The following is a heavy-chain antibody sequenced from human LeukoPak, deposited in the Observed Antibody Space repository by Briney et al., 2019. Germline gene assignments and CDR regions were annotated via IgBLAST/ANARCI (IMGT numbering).Heavy chain of an antibody. D-gene: IGHD3-22*01. J-gene: IGHJ4*02. CDR2: ISYDGSNE. Sequence: GGSLRLSCAASGFTFSGYAMHWVRQAPGKGLEWVAVISYDGSNEYYADSVKGRFTISRDNSKNTLYLQMNSLRAEDTAVYYCYIPYYDTSAYKGYWGQGTLVTVSS. CDR3: YIPYYDTSAYKGY. CDR1: GFTFSGYA. V-gene: IGHV3-30-3*01.